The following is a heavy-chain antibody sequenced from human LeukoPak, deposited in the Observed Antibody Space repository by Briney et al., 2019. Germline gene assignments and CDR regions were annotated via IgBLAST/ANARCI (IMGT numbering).Heavy chain of an antibody. J-gene: IGHJ4*02. D-gene: IGHD6-13*01. CDR3: ARSIAAAGTSFEY. Sequence: LETLSLTCTVSGGPIRGYYWTWIRQPPGKGLEWIGYIHYSGSTNYNPSLKSRVIMSVDTSKNQFSLKLSSVTAADTAVYYCARSIAAAGTSFEYWGQGTLVTVSS. CDR2: IHYSGST. V-gene: IGHV4-59*01. CDR1: GGPIRGYY.